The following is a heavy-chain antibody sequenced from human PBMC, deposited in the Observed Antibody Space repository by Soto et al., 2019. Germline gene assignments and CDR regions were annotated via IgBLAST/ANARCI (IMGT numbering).Heavy chain of an antibody. CDR2: INPNSGDT. D-gene: IGHD5-18*01. CDR3: ATRYSYVHF. V-gene: IGHV1-2*02. J-gene: IGHJ4*02. Sequence: ASVKVSCKSSGYAFTGYYIHWVRQAPGQGLEWMGWINPNSGDTNYAQKFQGRVTMTRVTSFSTAYMEPSSLRSDDTAVYYCATRYSYVHFWGQGTLVTVSS. CDR1: GYAFTGYY.